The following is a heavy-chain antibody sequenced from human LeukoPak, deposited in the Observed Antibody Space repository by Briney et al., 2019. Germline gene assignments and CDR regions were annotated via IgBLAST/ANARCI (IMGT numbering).Heavy chain of an antibody. CDR3: ARDWRGHRYYYYGVDV. Sequence: SETLSLTCTVSGDSLSSNSYHWTWSRQPPGKGLEWIGYISSSGSTKYNPSLESRVTISLDTSKNHFSLNLNPVTTADTAVYYCARDWRGHRYYYYGVDVWGQGTSVTVSS. CDR1: GDSLSSNSYH. J-gene: IGHJ6*02. CDR2: ISSSGST. D-gene: IGHD3-3*01. V-gene: IGHV4-61*03.